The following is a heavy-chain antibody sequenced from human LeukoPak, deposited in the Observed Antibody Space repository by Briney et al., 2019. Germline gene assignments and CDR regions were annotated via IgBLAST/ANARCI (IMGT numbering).Heavy chain of an antibody. V-gene: IGHV4-59*07. CDR3: ARLSGSYWGYFDY. CDR1: GGSIRSSY. Sequence: SHTLSLTCTVSGGSIRSSYWNWTRQSPGRGLEWIGNIYHSGSPNYYYSGSTNYSPFLKSRVTISVDTSKNQFSLKLSSVTAADTAVYYCARLSGSYWGYFDYWGQGTLVTVSS. CDR2: IYHSGSPNYYYSGST. D-gene: IGHD1-26*01. J-gene: IGHJ4*02.